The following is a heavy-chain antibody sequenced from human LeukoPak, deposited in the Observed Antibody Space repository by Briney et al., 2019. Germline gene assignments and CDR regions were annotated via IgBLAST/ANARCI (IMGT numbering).Heavy chain of an antibody. CDR2: ISESGTRT. Sequence: GGSLRLSCAASGFNFRAYAMSWVRQAPGKGLEWVSSISESGTRTYYADSVRGRFAISRDNSKNTLDLQISSLRPDDTAVYFCANVHYSGSYYFQHWGQGVLVIVSS. V-gene: IGHV3-23*01. CDR3: ANVHYSGSYYFQH. CDR1: GFNFRAYA. D-gene: IGHD1-26*01. J-gene: IGHJ1*01.